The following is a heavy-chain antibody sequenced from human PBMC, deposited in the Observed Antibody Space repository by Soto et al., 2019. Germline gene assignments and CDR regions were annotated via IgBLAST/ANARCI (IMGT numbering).Heavy chain of an antibody. J-gene: IGHJ4*02. CDR3: ARGSDDYGDFGYFDY. Sequence: SETLSLTCAVYGGSFSGYYWSWIRQPPGKGLEWIGEINHSGSTNYNPSLKSRVTISVDTSKNQFSLKLSSVTAADTAVYYCARGSDDYGDFGYFDYWGQGTLVTVSS. CDR1: GGSFSGYY. V-gene: IGHV4-34*01. CDR2: INHSGST. D-gene: IGHD4-17*01.